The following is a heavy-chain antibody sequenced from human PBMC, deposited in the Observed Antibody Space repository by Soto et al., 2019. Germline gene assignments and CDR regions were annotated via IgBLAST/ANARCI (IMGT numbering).Heavy chain of an antibody. CDR3: ATYYYDSSGYYGIRFDP. Sequence: GESLKISCKGSGYIFTSYWITWVRQMPGKGLEWMGKIDPSDSYTNYSPSFQGHVTISADKSISTAYLQWSSLKASDTAMYYCATYYYDSSGYYGIRFDPWGQGTLVTVSS. J-gene: IGHJ5*02. CDR2: IDPSDSYT. D-gene: IGHD3-22*01. V-gene: IGHV5-10-1*01. CDR1: GYIFTSYW.